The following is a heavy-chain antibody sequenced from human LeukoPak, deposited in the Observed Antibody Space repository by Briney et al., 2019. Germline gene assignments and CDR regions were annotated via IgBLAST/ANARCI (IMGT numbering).Heavy chain of an antibody. Sequence: VQPGRSLRLSCAASGFTFSSYGMHWVRQAPGKGLEWVAVIWYDGSNKYYADSVKGRFTISRDNSKNTLYLQMNSLRAEDTAVYYWARGASIAVAGTRGYYFDYWGQGTLVTVSS. J-gene: IGHJ4*02. CDR3: ARGASIAVAGTRGYYFDY. V-gene: IGHV3-33*01. D-gene: IGHD6-19*01. CDR1: GFTFSSYG. CDR2: IWYDGSNK.